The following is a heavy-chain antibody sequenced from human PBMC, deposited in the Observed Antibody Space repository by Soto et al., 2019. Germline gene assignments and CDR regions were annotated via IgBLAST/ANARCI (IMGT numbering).Heavy chain of an antibody. CDR3: ARHPFYRDYASNYFDP. Sequence: GESLKISCKGSGYNFATYWIAWVRQMPGKGLEYMGIIYPGDSDTRYSPSFQGQVTFSADKSINTAYLQWSSLKASDTAMYYCARHPFYRDYASNYFDPWGQGTLVTVSS. J-gene: IGHJ5*02. V-gene: IGHV5-51*01. CDR2: IYPGDSDT. D-gene: IGHD3-16*01. CDR1: GYNFATYW.